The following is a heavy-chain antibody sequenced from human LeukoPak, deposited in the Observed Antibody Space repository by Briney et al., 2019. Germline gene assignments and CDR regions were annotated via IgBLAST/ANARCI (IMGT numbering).Heavy chain of an antibody. CDR1: GGSVSSYH. V-gene: IGHV4-4*07. J-gene: IGHJ5*02. Sequence: PSETLSLTCTVSGGSVSSYHWSWIRQPAGKGLEWIGRIYTSGSTNYNPSLKSRVTISVDNSKNQFSLRLSSVTAADTAVYYCATEPHTVTAFNWFDPWGQGTLVTVSS. D-gene: IGHD2-21*02. CDR2: IYTSGST. CDR3: ATEPHTVTAFNWFDP.